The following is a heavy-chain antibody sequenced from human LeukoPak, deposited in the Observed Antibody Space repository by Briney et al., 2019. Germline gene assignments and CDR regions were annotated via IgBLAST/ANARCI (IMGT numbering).Heavy chain of an antibody. CDR2: ISYDGSNK. J-gene: IGHJ4*02. Sequence: GGSLRLSCAASGFTFSSYAMHWVRQAPGKGLEWVAVISYDGSNKYYADSVKGRFTISRDNSKNTLYLQMNSLRAEDTAVYYCASDYYDSSGYSSWGQGTLVTVSS. V-gene: IGHV3-30-3*01. CDR1: GFTFSSYA. D-gene: IGHD3-22*01. CDR3: ASDYYDSSGYSS.